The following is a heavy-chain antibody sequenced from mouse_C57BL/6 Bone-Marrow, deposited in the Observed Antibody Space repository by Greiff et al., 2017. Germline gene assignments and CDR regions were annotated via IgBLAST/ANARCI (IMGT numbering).Heavy chain of an antibody. Sequence: QVQLQQSGAELVKPGASVKISCKASGYAFSSYWMNWVKQRPGKGLEWIGQIYPGDGDTNYNGKFKGKATLTADKSSSTAYMQLSSLTSEDSAVYFCVYGNYEDYAMDYWGQGTSVTVSS. V-gene: IGHV1-80*01. CDR2: IYPGDGDT. D-gene: IGHD2-1*01. CDR3: VYGNYEDYAMDY. CDR1: GYAFSSYW. J-gene: IGHJ4*01.